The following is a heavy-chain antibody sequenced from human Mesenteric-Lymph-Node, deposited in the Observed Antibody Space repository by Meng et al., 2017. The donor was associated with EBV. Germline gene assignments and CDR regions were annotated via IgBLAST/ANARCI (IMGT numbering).Heavy chain of an antibody. D-gene: IGHD2-2*01. CDR1: GESFSDNY. J-gene: IGHJ4*02. V-gene: IGHV4-34*01. CDR3: ARGCSSTNCNSDFDY. Sequence: QVQLQQWVAGRLRPSETLSLTCAVYGESFSDNYWSWIRQSPGKGLEWIGESDHTGGTNYNPSLMSRVTISVDTSKNQFSLNLNSVTAADTAVYYCARGCSSTNCNSDFDYWGQGTLVTVSS. CDR2: SDHTGGT.